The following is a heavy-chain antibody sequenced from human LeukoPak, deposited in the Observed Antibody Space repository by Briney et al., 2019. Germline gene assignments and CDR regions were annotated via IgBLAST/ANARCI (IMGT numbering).Heavy chain of an antibody. CDR2: INHSGST. D-gene: IGHD4-11*01. CDR3: ARGSDYSNYYYYGMDV. J-gene: IGHJ6*02. Sequence: TSETLSLTCAVYGGSFSGYYWSWIRQPPGKGLEWIGEINHSGSTNYNPSLKSRVTISVDTSKNQFSLKLSSVTAADTAVYYCARGSDYSNYYYYGMDVWGQGTTVTVSS. V-gene: IGHV4-34*01. CDR1: GGSFSGYY.